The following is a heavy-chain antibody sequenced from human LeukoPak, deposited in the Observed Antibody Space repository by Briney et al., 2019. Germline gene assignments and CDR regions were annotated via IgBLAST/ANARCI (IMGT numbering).Heavy chain of an antibody. Sequence: GGSLRLSCTASGFTFGDYAMSWFRQAPGKGLEWVGFIRSKAYGGTTEYAASVKGRFTISRDDSKSIAYLQMNSLKTEDTAVYYCTRELVELPDNYYYYYGMDVWGQGTTVTVSS. CDR3: TRELVELPDNYYYYYGMDV. CDR1: GFTFGDYA. CDR2: IRSKAYGGTT. D-gene: IGHD3-16*01. V-gene: IGHV3-49*03. J-gene: IGHJ6*02.